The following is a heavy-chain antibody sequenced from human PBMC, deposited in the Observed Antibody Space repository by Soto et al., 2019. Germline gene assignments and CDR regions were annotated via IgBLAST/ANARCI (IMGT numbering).Heavy chain of an antibody. V-gene: IGHV1-69*13. CDR2: IIPIFGTA. Sequence: GASVKGSCKASGGTFSSYAISWVRQAPGQGLEWMGGIIPIFGTANYAQKFQGRVTITADESTSTAYMELSSLRSEDTAVYYCARDLSRFDFWSGYPQDVWGQGTTVTVSS. CDR1: GGTFSSYA. CDR3: ARDLSRFDFWSGYPQDV. J-gene: IGHJ6*02. D-gene: IGHD3-3*01.